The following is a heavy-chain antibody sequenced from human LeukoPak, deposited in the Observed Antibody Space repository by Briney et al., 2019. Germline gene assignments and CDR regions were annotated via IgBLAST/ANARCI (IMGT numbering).Heavy chain of an antibody. Sequence: ASVKVSCKASGYTFTSYYMHWVRQAPGQGLEWMGIINPSGGSTSYAQKFQGRVTMTRDMSTSTVYMELSSLRSEDTAVYYCARDSNYGDYYSNYYYYYMDVWGKGTTVTVSS. CDR3: ARDSNYGDYYSNYYYYYMDV. CDR1: GYTFTSYY. V-gene: IGHV1-46*01. J-gene: IGHJ6*03. D-gene: IGHD4-17*01. CDR2: INPSGGST.